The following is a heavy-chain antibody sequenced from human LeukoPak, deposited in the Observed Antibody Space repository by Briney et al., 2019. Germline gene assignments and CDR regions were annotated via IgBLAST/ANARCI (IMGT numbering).Heavy chain of an antibody. CDR3: ARVWTYYDILTGCRPQNWFDP. V-gene: IGHV4-59*01. CDR2: IYYSGST. Sequence: SETLSLTCTVSGGSISSYYWSWIRQPPGKGLEWIGYIYYSGSTNYNPSLKSRVTISVETSKNEFSLKLRSVTAADTAVYYCARVWTYYDILTGCRPQNWFDPWGQGTLVTVSS. CDR1: GGSISSYY. J-gene: IGHJ5*02. D-gene: IGHD3-9*01.